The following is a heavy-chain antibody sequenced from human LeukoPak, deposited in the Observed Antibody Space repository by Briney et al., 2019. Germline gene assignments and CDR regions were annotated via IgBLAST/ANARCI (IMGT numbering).Heavy chain of an antibody. D-gene: IGHD6-13*01. V-gene: IGHV4-4*07. CDR2: IYGSGTT. CDR3: AKDGSSWPFFES. J-gene: IGHJ4*02. CDR1: GGSMSSFY. Sequence: SETLSLTCSVFGGSMSSFYWSWIRQPAGKGLEWIGRIYGSGTTNYNPALQSRVTMSVDTSKKQFSLKVTSVTAADTAVYYCAKDGSSWPFFESWGQGTLVTVSS.